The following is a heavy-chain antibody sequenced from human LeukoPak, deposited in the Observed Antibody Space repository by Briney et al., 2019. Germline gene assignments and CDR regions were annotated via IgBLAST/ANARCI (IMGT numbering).Heavy chain of an antibody. V-gene: IGHV4-61*02. CDR3: ARGPYSYDSSGAFDI. Sequence: SQALSLTCTVSGDSISSGDYYWSWIRQPAGKGLEWIGRISSSGSTNYNPSLKSRVTISVDTSKNQFSLKLSSVTAADTAVYFCARGPYSYDSSGAFDIWGQGTMVTVSS. D-gene: IGHD3-22*01. CDR1: GDSISSGDYY. J-gene: IGHJ3*02. CDR2: ISSSGST.